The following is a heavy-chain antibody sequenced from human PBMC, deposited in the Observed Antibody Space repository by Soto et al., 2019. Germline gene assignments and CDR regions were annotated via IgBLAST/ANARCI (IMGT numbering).Heavy chain of an antibody. V-gene: IGHV4-30-4*01. D-gene: IGHD2-8*01. CDR3: ARVGLRTKGGYYFDY. CDR2: IYYSGST. Sequence: SETLSLTCTVSGGSISSGDYYWSWIRQPPWKGLEWIGYIYYSGSTYYNPSLKSRVTISVDTSKNQFSLKLSSVTAADTAVYYCARVGLRTKGGYYFDYWGQGXLVTVSS. CDR1: GGSISSGDYY. J-gene: IGHJ4*02.